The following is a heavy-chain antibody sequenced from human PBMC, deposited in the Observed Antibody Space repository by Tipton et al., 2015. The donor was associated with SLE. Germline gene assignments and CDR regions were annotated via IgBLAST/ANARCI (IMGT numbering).Heavy chain of an antibody. J-gene: IGHJ4*02. CDR1: GFTFSSYS. Sequence: GSLRLSCAASGFTFSSYSMNWVRQAPGKELEWVSSISSSGTFIYYADSVKGRFTISRDNTKNTLYLQLNSLRPEDTAVYYCARDFTGPKDYWGQGTLVTVSS. V-gene: IGHV3-21*04. CDR2: ISSSGTFI. CDR3: ARDFTGPKDY. D-gene: IGHD1-7*01.